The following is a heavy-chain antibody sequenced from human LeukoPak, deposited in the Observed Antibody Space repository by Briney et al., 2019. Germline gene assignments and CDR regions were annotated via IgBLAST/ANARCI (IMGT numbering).Heavy chain of an antibody. CDR1: GFSFSSYA. J-gene: IGHJ6*02. CDR2: ISGDGTRT. Sequence: PGGSLRLSCAASGFSFSSYAMTWARQAPVKGLEWVSAISGDGTRTYYADSVKGRFTISRDNSKNTLYLEMSSLRVEDTAIYYCARNQQLGGHSYYYYGMDVWGQGTTVTVSS. CDR3: ARNQQLGGHSYYYYGMDV. V-gene: IGHV3-23*01. D-gene: IGHD3-16*01.